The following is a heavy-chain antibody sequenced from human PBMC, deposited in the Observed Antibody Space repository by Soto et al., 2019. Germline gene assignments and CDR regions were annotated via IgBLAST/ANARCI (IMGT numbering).Heavy chain of an antibody. CDR2: ISGSGGSA. CDR1: DFPYIRYP. J-gene: IGHJ4*02. CDR3: AKEVSSGWYFFDY. V-gene: IGHV3-23*01. Sequence: GSVIPTGAASDFPYIRYPMRWVRPSPGKGLEWVSTISGSGGSAYYADSMKGRLTISRDNSKNTVYLQMNSLRAEDTAVYYCAKEVSSGWYFFDYWGQGNLVTVSS. D-gene: IGHD6-19*01.